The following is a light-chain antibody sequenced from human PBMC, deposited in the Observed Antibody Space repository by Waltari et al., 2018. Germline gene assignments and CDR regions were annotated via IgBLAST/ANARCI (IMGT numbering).Light chain of an antibody. V-gene: IGLV1-40*01. J-gene: IGLJ2*01. CDR1: SSNIGAGYD. Sequence: QSVLTQPPSVSGAPGQRVTISCTGSSSNIGAGYDIHVYQQYPGAAPKVLIYNNNNRPSGVPDRFSGSKSGTSASLAITGLQAEDEADYYCQSYDTSLSGSIFGGGTKLTVL. CDR2: NNN. CDR3: QSYDTSLSGSI.